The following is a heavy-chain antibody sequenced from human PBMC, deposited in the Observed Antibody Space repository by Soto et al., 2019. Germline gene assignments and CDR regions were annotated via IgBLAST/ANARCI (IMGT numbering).Heavy chain of an antibody. CDR2: IIPIFGTA. J-gene: IGHJ6*02. V-gene: IGHV1-69*13. Sequence: GASVKVSCKAYGGTFSSYASSWVRQATGQGLEWLGGIIPIFGTANYAQKVQGRVTITGDECTSTAYLELSSLRSEDTAVYYCARRYYGSGSYPSLNYYYYYGMDVWGQGTTVTVSS. CDR1: GGTFSSYA. CDR3: ARRYYGSGSYPSLNYYYYYGMDV. D-gene: IGHD3-10*01.